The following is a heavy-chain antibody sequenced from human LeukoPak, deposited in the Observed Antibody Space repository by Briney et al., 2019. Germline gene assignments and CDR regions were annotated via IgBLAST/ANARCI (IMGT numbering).Heavy chain of an antibody. CDR3: TRDFVEPYYFDS. J-gene: IGHJ4*02. V-gene: IGHV3-23*01. CDR2: ISGSGAST. Sequence: GGSLRLSCAASGFTFNNYAMSWVRQAPGKGLEWVSSISGSGASTYYADSLRGRFIIMRDNSQNTLYLHIKNLRAEDTAVYYCTRDFVEPYYFDSWGQGSLVTVSS. CDR1: GFTFNNYA. D-gene: IGHD1-14*01.